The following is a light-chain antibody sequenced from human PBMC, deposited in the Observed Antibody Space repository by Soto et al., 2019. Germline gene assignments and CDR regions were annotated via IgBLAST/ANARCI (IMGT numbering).Light chain of an antibody. CDR2: AAS. CDR1: QSISSY. V-gene: IGKV1-39*01. J-gene: IGKJ1*01. Sequence: DIQMTQSPSSLSASVGVRVTITCRASQSISSYLNWYQQKPGKAPKLLIYAASSLQSGVPSRFSGSGSGTDFTLTISSLQPEDFATYYCQQSYSTLGTFGQGTKVYIK. CDR3: QQSYSTLGT.